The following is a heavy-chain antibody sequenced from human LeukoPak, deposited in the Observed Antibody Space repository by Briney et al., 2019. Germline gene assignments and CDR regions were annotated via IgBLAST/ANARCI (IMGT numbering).Heavy chain of an antibody. D-gene: IGHD3-22*01. CDR1: GYTFTSYG. Sequence: ASVKVSCKASGYTFTSYGISWVRQAPGQGLEWMGWISAYNGSTNYAQKLQGRITMTTDTSTSTAYMDLRSLRSDDTAVYYCARDYYDSSGYLRNYWGQGTLVTVSS. V-gene: IGHV1-18*01. J-gene: IGHJ4*02. CDR3: ARDYYDSSGYLRNY. CDR2: ISAYNGST.